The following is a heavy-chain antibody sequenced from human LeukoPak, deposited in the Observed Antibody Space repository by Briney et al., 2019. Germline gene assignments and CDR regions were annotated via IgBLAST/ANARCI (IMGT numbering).Heavy chain of an antibody. CDR1: GFTFTSYS. CDR2: ISSSSSYI. J-gene: IGHJ4*02. CDR3: ARDMYYYGSGSYYDY. D-gene: IGHD3-10*01. V-gene: IGHV3-21*01. Sequence: GGSLRLSCSASGFTFTSYSMNWVRQAPGKGLEWVSSISSSSSYIYYADSVKGRFTISRDNAKNSLYLQMNSLRAEDTAVYYCARDMYYYGSGSYYDYWGQGTLVTVSS.